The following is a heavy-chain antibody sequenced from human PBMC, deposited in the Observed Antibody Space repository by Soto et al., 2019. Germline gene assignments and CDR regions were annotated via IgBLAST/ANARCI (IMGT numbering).Heavy chain of an antibody. CDR3: ARDRVGISSSSRVGYYGMDV. J-gene: IGHJ6*02. CDR1: GFTFSSYG. D-gene: IGHD6-6*01. CDR2: IWYDGSNK. V-gene: IGHV3-33*01. Sequence: GGSLRLSCAASGFTFSSYGMHWVRQAPGKGLEWVAVIWYDGSNKYYADSVKGRFTISRDNSKNTLYLQMNSLRAEDTAVYYCARDRVGISSSSRVGYYGMDVWGQGTTVTVSS.